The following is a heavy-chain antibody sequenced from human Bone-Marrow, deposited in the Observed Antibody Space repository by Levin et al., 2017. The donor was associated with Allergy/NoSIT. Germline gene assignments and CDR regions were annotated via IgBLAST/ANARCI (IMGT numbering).Heavy chain of an antibody. V-gene: IGHV3-48*02. D-gene: IGHD3-22*01. CDR2: ISGSGSTM. Sequence: GGSLRLSCAASGFTLRKTNMVWVRQAPGKGLEWVSSISGSGSTMYYADSVRGRFTVSRDNAKSSLYLKMNSLRDDDTAVYYCATDRPYGHSGYIDYWGQGALVTVSS. J-gene: IGHJ4*02. CDR1: GFTLRKTN. CDR3: ATDRPYGHSGYIDY.